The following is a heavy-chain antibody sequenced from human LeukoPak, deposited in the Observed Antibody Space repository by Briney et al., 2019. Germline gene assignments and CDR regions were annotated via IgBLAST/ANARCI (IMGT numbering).Heavy chain of an antibody. D-gene: IGHD3-22*01. CDR3: ARADSSGYYAWGGGYFDY. V-gene: IGHV1-46*01. J-gene: IGHJ4*02. CDR2: INPSGGST. CDR1: GYTFTSYY. Sequence: GASVKVSCKASGYTFTSYYMHWVRQAPGQGLEWMGIINPSGGSTSYAQKFQGRVTMTRDTSTSTVYMELSSPRSEDTAVYYCARADSSGYYAWGGGYFDYWGQGTLVTVSS.